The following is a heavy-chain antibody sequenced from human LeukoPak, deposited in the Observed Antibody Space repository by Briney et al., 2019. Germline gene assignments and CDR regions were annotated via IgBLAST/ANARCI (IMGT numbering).Heavy chain of an antibody. CDR3: AKYTSIGSRTFDY. Sequence: GGSLRLSCAASGFTFSDYAMTWVRQAPGRGLEWVSAIGSDSTGTQYVDSVKGRCTISRDNSKNTLYLQMNSLRVEDTAVYHCAKYTSIGSRTFDYWGQGILITVSS. V-gene: IGHV3-23*01. CDR2: IGSDSTGT. CDR1: GFTFSDYA. J-gene: IGHJ4*02. D-gene: IGHD1-26*01.